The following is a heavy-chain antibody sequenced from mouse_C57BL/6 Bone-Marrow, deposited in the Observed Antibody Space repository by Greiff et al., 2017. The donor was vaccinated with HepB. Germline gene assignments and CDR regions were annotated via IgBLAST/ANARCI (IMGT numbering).Heavy chain of an antibody. V-gene: IGHV5-4*01. CDR3: ARDFYYYGSSYFAY. D-gene: IGHD1-1*01. CDR2: ISDGGSYT. Sequence: EVMLVESGGGLVKPGGSLKLSCAASGFTFSSYAMSWVRQTPEKRLEWVATISDGGSYTYYPDNVKGRFTISRDNAKNNLYLQMSHLKSEDTAMYYCARDFYYYGSSYFAYWGQGTLVTVSA. J-gene: IGHJ3*01. CDR1: GFTFSSYA.